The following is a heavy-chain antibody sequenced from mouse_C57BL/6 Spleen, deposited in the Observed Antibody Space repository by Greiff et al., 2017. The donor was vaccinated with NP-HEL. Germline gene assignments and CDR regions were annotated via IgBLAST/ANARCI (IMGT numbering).Heavy chain of an antibody. CDR2: FHPYNDDT. CDR1: GYTFTTYP. D-gene: IGHD2-2*01. V-gene: IGHV1-47*01. Sequence: VKVVESGAELVKPGASVKMSCKASGYTFTTYPIEWMKQNHGKSLEWIGNFHPYNDDTKYNEKFKGKATLTVEKSSSTVYLELSRLTSDDSAVYYCARRGYYRYFDVWGTGTTVTVSS. J-gene: IGHJ1*03. CDR3: ARRGYYRYFDV.